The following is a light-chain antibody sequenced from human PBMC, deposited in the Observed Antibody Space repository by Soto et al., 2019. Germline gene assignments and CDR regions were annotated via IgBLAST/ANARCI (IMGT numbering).Light chain of an antibody. Sequence: DIQMTQSPSTLSASVGDRVTITCRASQSINNWLAWYQQKPGKAPKLLIYKSSNLESGVPSSFSGSGSGTEITLTISSLQPDDFATYYCQQYNSYWTFGQGTKVEIK. CDR3: QQYNSYWT. CDR2: KSS. J-gene: IGKJ1*01. V-gene: IGKV1-5*03. CDR1: QSINNW.